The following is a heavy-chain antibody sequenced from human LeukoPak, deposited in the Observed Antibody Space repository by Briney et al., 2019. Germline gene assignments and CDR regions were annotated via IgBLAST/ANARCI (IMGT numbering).Heavy chain of an antibody. J-gene: IGHJ6*02. CDR1: GFTFSSYS. V-gene: IGHV3-21*01. D-gene: IGHD3-10*01. CDR2: ISSSSSYI. CDR3: ARVWFPYYYGMDA. Sequence: GGSLRLSCAASGFTFSSYSMNWVRQAPGKGLEWVSSISSSSSYIYYADSVKGRFTISRDNAKNSLYLQMNGLRAEDTAVYYCARVWFPYYYGMDAWGQGTTVTVSS.